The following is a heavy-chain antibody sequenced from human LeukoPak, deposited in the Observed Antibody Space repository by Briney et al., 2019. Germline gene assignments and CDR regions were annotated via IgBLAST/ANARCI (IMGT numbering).Heavy chain of an antibody. J-gene: IGHJ6*03. CDR3: ARDRYYYDSSGYYDLSSPYYYMDL. CDR2: MSSSSSTI. D-gene: IGHD3-22*01. CDR1: GFTFSSYS. Sequence: RGGSLRLSCAATGFTFSSYSMNWVRQAPGKGLEWVSYMSSSSSTIYYADSVKGRFTISRDNAKNSLYLQMNSLRAEDTAVYYCARDRYYYDSSGYYDLSSPYYYMDLWGKGTTVTVSS. V-gene: IGHV3-48*04.